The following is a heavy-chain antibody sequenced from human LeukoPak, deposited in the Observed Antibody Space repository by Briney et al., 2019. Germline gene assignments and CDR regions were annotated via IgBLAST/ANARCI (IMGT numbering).Heavy chain of an antibody. V-gene: IGHV3-23*01. Sequence: GSLRLSCAASGITFSSYAMTWVRQAPGKGLKWVSTISGSGGSTSYTDSVKGRFTIFRDNSRNTLYLQMSSLRADDTAVYYCAKMASSHYGDYPIDYWGQGTLVTVSS. D-gene: IGHD4-17*01. CDR1: GITFSSYA. J-gene: IGHJ4*02. CDR3: AKMASSHYGDYPIDY. CDR2: ISGSGGST.